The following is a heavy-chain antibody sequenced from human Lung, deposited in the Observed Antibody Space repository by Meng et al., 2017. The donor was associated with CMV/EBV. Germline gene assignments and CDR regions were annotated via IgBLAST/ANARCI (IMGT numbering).Heavy chain of an antibody. D-gene: IGHD5-24*01. V-gene: IGHV4-34*01. Sequence: SXTXSLXCAVYGGSFSGYYWSWIRQPPGKGLEWIGEINHSGSTNYNPSLKSRVTISVDTSKNQFSLKLSSVTAADTAVYYCARWATANYYYYGMDVWRQGTTVTVSS. CDR1: GGSFSGYY. J-gene: IGHJ6*02. CDR3: ARWATANYYYYGMDV. CDR2: INHSGST.